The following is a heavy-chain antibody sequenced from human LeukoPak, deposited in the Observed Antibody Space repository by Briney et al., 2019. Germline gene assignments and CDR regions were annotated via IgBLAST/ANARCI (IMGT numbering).Heavy chain of an antibody. CDR1: GFTFSSYA. J-gene: IGHJ4*02. CDR2: ISGSGGST. CDR3: AKGLVGSDFWSGFLFDY. Sequence: HPGGSLRLSCAASGFTFSSYAMSWVRQAPGKGLEWVSAISGSGGSTYYADSVKGRFTISRDNSKNTLYLQMNSLRAEDTAVYYCAKGLVGSDFWSGFLFDYWGQGTLVTVSS. V-gene: IGHV3-23*01. D-gene: IGHD3-3*01.